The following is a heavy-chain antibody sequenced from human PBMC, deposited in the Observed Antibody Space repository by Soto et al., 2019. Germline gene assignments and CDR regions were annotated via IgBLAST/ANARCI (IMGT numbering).Heavy chain of an antibody. D-gene: IGHD3-22*01. Sequence: ASVKVSCKASGYTFTSYDINWVRQATGQGLEWMGWMNPNSGNTAYAQKFQGRVTMTRNTSISTAYMELSSLRSEDTAVYYCAREKSSGYYYDYWGQGTLVTVLL. CDR2: MNPNSGNT. V-gene: IGHV1-8*01. CDR1: GYTFTSYD. J-gene: IGHJ4*02. CDR3: AREKSSGYYYDY.